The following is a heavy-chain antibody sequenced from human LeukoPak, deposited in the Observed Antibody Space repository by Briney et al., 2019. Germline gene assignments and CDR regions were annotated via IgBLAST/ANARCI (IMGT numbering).Heavy chain of an antibody. J-gene: IGHJ4*02. Sequence: GASVKVSCKASGYTFTDHYLHWVRQAPGQGLEWVGWINPNIGDTNHAQKFQGRVTMTRDTSISTAYMELNRLTSDDTAVYYCAREGFYFDTSGSFDYWGQGTLVTVSS. CDR3: AREGFYFDTSGSFDY. D-gene: IGHD3-22*01. CDR1: GYTFTDHY. CDR2: INPNIGDT. V-gene: IGHV1-2*02.